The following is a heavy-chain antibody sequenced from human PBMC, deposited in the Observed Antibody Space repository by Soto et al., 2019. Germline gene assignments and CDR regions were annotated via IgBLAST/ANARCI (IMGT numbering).Heavy chain of an antibody. Sequence: ASVKVSCKASGYTFTSYGISWVRQAPGQGLEWMGWISAYNGNTNYAQKLQGRVTMTPDTSTSTAYMELRSLRSDDTAVYYCASSMRDYYDSSGHGRTYFDLWGRGTLVTVSS. V-gene: IGHV1-18*04. CDR2: ISAYNGNT. CDR1: GYTFTSYG. CDR3: ASSMRDYYDSSGHGRTYFDL. J-gene: IGHJ2*01. D-gene: IGHD3-22*01.